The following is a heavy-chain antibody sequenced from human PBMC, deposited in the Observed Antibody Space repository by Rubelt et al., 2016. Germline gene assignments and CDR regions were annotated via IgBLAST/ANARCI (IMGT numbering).Heavy chain of an antibody. V-gene: IGHV4-4*02. J-gene: IGHJ5*02. Sequence: QVQLQESGPGLVKPSGTLSLTCAVSGGSISSSNWWSWVRQPPGKGLEWIGSIYHSGSTYYNPSPKRRVTRAVDKSKNQFSLKLSSVTAADTAVYYCARARFDSSSLGWFDPWGQGTLVTVSS. CDR1: GGSISSSNW. D-gene: IGHD6-13*01. CDR3: ARARFDSSSLGWFDP. CDR2: IYHSGST.